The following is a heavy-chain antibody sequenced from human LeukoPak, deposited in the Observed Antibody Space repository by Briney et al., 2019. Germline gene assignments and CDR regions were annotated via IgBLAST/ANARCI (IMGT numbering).Heavy chain of an antibody. V-gene: IGHV3-23*01. J-gene: IGHJ4*02. CDR1: GFTFSSYA. CDR2: ISGSGGST. CDR3: ASSTGVVPVFDY. Sequence: GSLRLSCAASGFTFSSYAMSWVRQAPGKGLEWVSAISGSGGSTYYADSVKGRFTISRDNSKNTLYLQMNSLRAEDTAVYYCASSTGVVPVFDYWGQGTLVTVSS. D-gene: IGHD2-2*01.